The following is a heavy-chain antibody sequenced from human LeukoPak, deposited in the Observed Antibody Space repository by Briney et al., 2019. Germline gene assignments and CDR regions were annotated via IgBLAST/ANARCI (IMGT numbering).Heavy chain of an antibody. D-gene: IGHD2-15*01. CDR1: GGSFSGYY. J-gene: IGHJ5*02. V-gene: IGHV4-34*01. Sequence: KPSETLSPTCAVYGGSFSGYYWSWIRQPPGKGLEWIGEINHYGSTNYNPSLKSRFTISVDTSKNQFSLKLTSVTSADTAVYYCAGGFGELFRRFCSGCSCYEVWFGPLGQGILVTVSS. CDR2: INHYGST. CDR3: AGGFGELFRRFCSGCSCYEVWFGP.